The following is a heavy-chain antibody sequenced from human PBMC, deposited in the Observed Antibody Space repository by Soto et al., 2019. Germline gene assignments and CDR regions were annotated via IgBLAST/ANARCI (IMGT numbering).Heavy chain of an antibody. D-gene: IGHD6-13*01. CDR2: ISGTGDNT. J-gene: IGHJ6*02. CDR3: AKDAYSSIPNFYYGMNV. Sequence: GGSLRLSCPASGFTFSTYAMNWVRQAPGKGLEWVSVISGTGDNTYYADSVKGRFTISRDNSKNTLYLEMNSLRADDTAVYYRAKDAYSSIPNFYYGMNVWGQGTTVTVSS. CDR1: GFTFSTYA. V-gene: IGHV3-23*01.